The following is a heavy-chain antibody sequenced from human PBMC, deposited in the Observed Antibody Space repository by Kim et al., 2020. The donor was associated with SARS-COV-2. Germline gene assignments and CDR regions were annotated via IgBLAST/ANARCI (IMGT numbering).Heavy chain of an antibody. J-gene: IGHJ6*02. Sequence: GGSLRLSCAASGFTFRSYGMHWVRQAPGKGLEWVADITNDGDKKYYADSVKGRFTISRDNSKNTLYLQMNSLRAEDTAVYHCARAVYDRSGYYLYGMDVWGQGTTVTLSS. D-gene: IGHD3-22*01. CDR3: ARAVYDRSGYYLYGMDV. CDR2: ITNDGDKK. CDR1: GFTFRSYG. V-gene: IGHV3-30*03.